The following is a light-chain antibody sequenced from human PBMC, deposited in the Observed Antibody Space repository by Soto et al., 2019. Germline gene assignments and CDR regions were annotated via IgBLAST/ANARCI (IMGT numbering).Light chain of an antibody. V-gene: IGKV3-15*01. J-gene: IGKJ4*01. CDR1: QSVSSN. Sequence: IVLTQSPDTLSLSPGERATLSCRASQSVSSNYLAWYQQKLGQTPRLLIYDTSTRATGVPARFSGSRSGPEFTLTINSLQSEDFAIYYCQPYNNWPLTFGGGTKVDIK. CDR2: DTS. CDR3: QPYNNWPLT.